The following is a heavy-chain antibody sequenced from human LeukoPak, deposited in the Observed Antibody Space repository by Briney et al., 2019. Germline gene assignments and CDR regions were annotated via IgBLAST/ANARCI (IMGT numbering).Heavy chain of an antibody. CDR3: ARVESGGSCYDY. CDR2: IIPILGIA. D-gene: IGHD2-15*01. CDR1: GGTFSSYA. V-gene: IGHV1-69*04. Sequence: SVKVSCKASGGTFSSYAISWVRQAPGQGFEWMGRIIPILGIANYAQKFQGRVTITADKSTSTAYMELSSLRSEDTAVYYCARVESGGSCYDYWGQGTLVTVSS. J-gene: IGHJ4*02.